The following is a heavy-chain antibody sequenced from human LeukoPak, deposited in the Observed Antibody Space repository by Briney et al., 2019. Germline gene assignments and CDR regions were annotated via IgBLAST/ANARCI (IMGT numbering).Heavy chain of an antibody. J-gene: IGHJ4*02. CDR1: GYSFTSYW. CDR2: IYPDDSDT. Sequence: GESLKISCQGSGYSFTSYWIGWVRQMPGKGLEWMGIIYPDDSDTRYSPSFQGQVTISADKSINTAYLQWSSLRASDTAMYYCARRVSHGATAVNFAYWGQGTLVTVSS. V-gene: IGHV5-51*01. CDR3: ARRVSHGATAVNFAY. D-gene: IGHD6-13*01.